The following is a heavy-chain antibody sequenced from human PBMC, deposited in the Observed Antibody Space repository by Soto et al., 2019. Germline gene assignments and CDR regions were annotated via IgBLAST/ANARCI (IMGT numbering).Heavy chain of an antibody. CDR1: GVSVSTNTAA. CDR2: TYYRSNWRH. D-gene: IGHD6-19*01. CDR3: ARGVAGTGLDL. V-gene: IGHV6-1*01. Sequence: QTLSLNCAISGVSVSTNTAAWNWIRSSPSRGLEWLGRTYYRSNWRHDYAVSVKSRITVKPDTSKNHFSLQLNSVTPADTAVYYCARGVAGTGLDLWGQGILVIVCS. J-gene: IGHJ5*02.